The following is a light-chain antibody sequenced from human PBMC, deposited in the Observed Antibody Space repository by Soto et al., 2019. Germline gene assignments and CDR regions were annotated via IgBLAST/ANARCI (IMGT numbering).Light chain of an antibody. V-gene: IGKV3D-20*01. J-gene: IGKJ1*01. CDR2: DVS. CDR1: QTLFRGY. Sequence: EVTLTQSPSTVSLSPGDTATLSCGASQTLFRGYLSCYQQRPGLAPRLIIYDVSRRATGIPDRFSGSCSGTEFTLSINRVEPEDFAVYYCQNYDGSWTFGQGTKVDIK. CDR3: QNYDGSWT.